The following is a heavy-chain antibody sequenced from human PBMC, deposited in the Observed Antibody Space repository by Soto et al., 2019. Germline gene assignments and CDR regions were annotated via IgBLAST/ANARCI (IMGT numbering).Heavy chain of an antibody. CDR2: ISAYNGNT. Sequence: ASVKVSCKASGYTFTSYGISWVRQAPGQGLEWMGWISAYNGNTNYAQKLQGRVTMTTDTSTSTAYMELRSLRSDDTAVYYSARVYYDFWSGYLNPPFFDIWGQGTMVTVSS. CDR1: GYTFTSYG. CDR3: ARVYYDFWSGYLNPPFFDI. D-gene: IGHD3-3*01. J-gene: IGHJ3*02. V-gene: IGHV1-18*04.